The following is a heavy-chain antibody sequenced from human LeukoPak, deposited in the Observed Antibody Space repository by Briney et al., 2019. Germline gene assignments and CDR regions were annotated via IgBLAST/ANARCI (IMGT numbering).Heavy chain of an antibody. CDR2: FYYSGST. V-gene: IGHV4-39*01. CDR1: GGSISSSSYY. CDR3: ARLKQLVHAFDI. Sequence: SETLSLTCTVSGGSISSSSYYWGWIRQPPGTGLEWIGSFYYSGSTYYNPSLKSRVTISVDTSKNQFSLKLSSVTAADTAVYYCARLKQLVHAFDIWGQGTMVTVSS. J-gene: IGHJ3*02. D-gene: IGHD6-13*01.